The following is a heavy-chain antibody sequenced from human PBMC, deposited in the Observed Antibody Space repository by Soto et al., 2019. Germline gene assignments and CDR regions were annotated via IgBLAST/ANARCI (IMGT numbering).Heavy chain of an antibody. J-gene: IGHJ4*02. V-gene: IGHV3-23*01. CDR3: AKDRRAGGNSAFYFDF. CDR1: GFKVSNYA. D-gene: IGHD3-16*01. CDR2: ISATGGGT. Sequence: GALGLACTASGFKVSNYAMSWVRQAAGKGLEWVSLISATGGGTYYADSVKGRFTISRDNSHNTLYLQVHSLTAEDTAVYYCAKDRRAGGNSAFYFDFWGQGVQVTVYS.